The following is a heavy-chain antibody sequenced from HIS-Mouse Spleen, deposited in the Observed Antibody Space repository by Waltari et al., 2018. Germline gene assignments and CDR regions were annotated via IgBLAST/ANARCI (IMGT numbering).Heavy chain of an antibody. CDR2: IHYRWGP. V-gene: IGHV4-39*01. CDR1: GGSISSSSYY. D-gene: IGHD7-27*01. J-gene: IGHJ4*02. Sequence: QLQLQETGPGLVKPSETLSLTCTVSGGSISSSSYYWGWIRQPPGKGLEWVGRIHYRWGPYCNPSIKSRVTMSVETSKNQFSQRLRSGTAADAAVYYSARHHKARWGTDYWGQGTLATVSS. CDR3: ARHHKARWGTDY.